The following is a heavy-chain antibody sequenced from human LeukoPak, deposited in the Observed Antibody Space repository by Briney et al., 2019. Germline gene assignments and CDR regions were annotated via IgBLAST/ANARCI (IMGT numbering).Heavy chain of an antibody. CDR3: ARRGDYYGSGSYEYYYYYYGMDV. CDR1: GFTFSSYW. V-gene: IGHV3-7*03. D-gene: IGHD3-10*01. CDR2: IKQDGSEK. J-gene: IGHJ6*02. Sequence: PGGSLRLSCAASGFTFSSYWMSWVRQAPGKGLEWVANIKQDGSEKYYVDSVKGRFTISRDNAKNSLYLQMNSLRAEDTAVYYCARRGDYYGSGSYEYYYYYYGMDVWGQGTTVTVSS.